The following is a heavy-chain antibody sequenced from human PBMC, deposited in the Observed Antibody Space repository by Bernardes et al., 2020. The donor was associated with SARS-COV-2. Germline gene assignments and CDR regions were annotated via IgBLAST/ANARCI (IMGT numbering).Heavy chain of an antibody. V-gene: IGHV3-74*01. Sequence: GGSLRLSCSASGFTFSSSWLHWVRQAPGKGLVWVSRINPDVSSTHYADSVKGRFTISRDNAKNMLFLQMSGLRAEDTAMYYCARDLGYCTNGVCSPWGQGTLVTVSS. J-gene: IGHJ5*02. CDR2: INPDVSST. CDR3: ARDLGYCTNGVCSP. CDR1: GFTFSSSW. D-gene: IGHD2-8*01.